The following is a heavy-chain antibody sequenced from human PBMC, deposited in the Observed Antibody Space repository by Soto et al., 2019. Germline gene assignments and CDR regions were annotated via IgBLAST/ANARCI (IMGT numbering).Heavy chain of an antibody. CDR3: AREFYSGSYYGWFDP. CDR1: GGSIISYY. CDR2: IYYSGST. D-gene: IGHD1-26*01. V-gene: IGHV4-59*01. J-gene: IGHJ5*02. Sequence: SETLSLTCTVSGGSIISYYWSWIRQPPGKGLEWIGYIYYSGSTNYNPSLKSRVTISVDTSKNQFSLKLSSLTAADTAVYYCAREFYSGSYYGWFDPWGQGTLVTVSS.